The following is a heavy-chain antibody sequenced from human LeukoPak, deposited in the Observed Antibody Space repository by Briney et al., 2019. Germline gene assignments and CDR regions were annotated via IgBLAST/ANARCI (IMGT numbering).Heavy chain of an antibody. CDR1: GASIASHY. D-gene: IGHD6-6*01. V-gene: IGHV4-59*11. Sequence: PSETLSLTCTVSGASIASHYWSWIRQPPGKGLEWLGYISYSRSTNYNPSLKSRVTMSVDTSKNQFSLKLSSVTAADTAVYYCARESRGQLVDGVFYYYYYMDVWGKGTTVTVSS. J-gene: IGHJ6*03. CDR3: ARESRGQLVDGVFYYYYYMDV. CDR2: ISYSRST.